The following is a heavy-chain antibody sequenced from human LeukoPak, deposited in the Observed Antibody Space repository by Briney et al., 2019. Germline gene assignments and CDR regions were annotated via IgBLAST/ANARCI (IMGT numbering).Heavy chain of an antibody. D-gene: IGHD2-2*01. J-gene: IGHJ5*02. Sequence: PSETLSLTCTVSGGSISSYYWSWIRQPAGKGLEWIGRICTSGSTNYNPSLKSRVTISVDTSKNRFSLKLSSVTAADTAVYYCASVPRDIVVVPAATNWFDPWGQGTLVTVSS. CDR3: ASVPRDIVVVPAATNWFDP. CDR1: GGSISSYY. CDR2: ICTSGST. V-gene: IGHV4-4*07.